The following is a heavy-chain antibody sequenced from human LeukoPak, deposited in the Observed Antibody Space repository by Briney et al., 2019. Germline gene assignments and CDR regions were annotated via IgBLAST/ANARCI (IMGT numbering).Heavy chain of an antibody. CDR1: GFTFSSYG. D-gene: IGHD3-22*01. Sequence: PGGSLRLSCAASGFTFSSYGMHWVRQAPGKGLEWVAFIRYDGSNKYYADSVKGRFTISRDNSKNTLYLQMNSLRAEDTAVYYCARDPDSSGYYYQDHWGQGTLVTVSS. CDR3: ARDPDSSGYYYQDH. CDR2: IRYDGSNK. J-gene: IGHJ4*02. V-gene: IGHV3-30*02.